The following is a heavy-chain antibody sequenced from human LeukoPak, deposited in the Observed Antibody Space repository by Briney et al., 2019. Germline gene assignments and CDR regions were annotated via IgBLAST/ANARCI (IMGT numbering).Heavy chain of an antibody. Sequence: PGGSLRLSCAASGFTFSSYGMHWVRQAPGKGLEWVANIKQDGSEKYYVDSVKGRFTISRDNAKNSLYLQMNSLRAEDTAVYYCARDMEQWLVHGDAFDIWGQGTMVTVSS. CDR1: GFTFSSYG. CDR3: ARDMEQWLVHGDAFDI. D-gene: IGHD6-19*01. V-gene: IGHV3-7*01. CDR2: IKQDGSEK. J-gene: IGHJ3*02.